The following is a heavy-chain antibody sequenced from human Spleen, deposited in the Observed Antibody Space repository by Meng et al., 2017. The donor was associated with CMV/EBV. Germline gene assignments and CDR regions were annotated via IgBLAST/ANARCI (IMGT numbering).Heavy chain of an antibody. D-gene: IGHD2-2*02. CDR3: ARGRGLRYCSTTGCYNPTDY. CDR2: ISSSGAVI. V-gene: IGHV3-11*04. CDR1: FSDYY. J-gene: IGHJ4*02. Sequence: FSDYYMNWIRQAPGKGLEGVSYISSSGAVIYYADSVKGRFTISRDNAKNSLYLHLDSLRAEDTAMYYCARGRGLRYCSTTGCYNPTDYWGQGALVTVSS.